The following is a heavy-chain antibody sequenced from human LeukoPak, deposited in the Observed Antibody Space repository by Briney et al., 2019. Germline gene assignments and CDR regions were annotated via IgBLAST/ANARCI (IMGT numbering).Heavy chain of an antibody. CDR1: GYTFTSYD. J-gene: IGHJ5*02. Sequence: AASVKVSCKASGYTFTSYDINWVRQATGQGLEWMGWMNPNSGNTGYAQKLQGRVTMTTDASTNTAYMELRSLGSDDTAFYYCARDVAFYGSSWHNWFDPWGQGTLVTVSS. D-gene: IGHD6-13*01. CDR2: MNPNSGNT. V-gene: IGHV1-8*01. CDR3: ARDVAFYGSSWHNWFDP.